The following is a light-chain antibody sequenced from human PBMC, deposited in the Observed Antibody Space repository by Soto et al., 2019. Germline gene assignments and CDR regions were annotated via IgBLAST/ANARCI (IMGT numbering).Light chain of an antibody. CDR1: SSDVGGYNS. J-gene: IGLJ3*02. CDR2: DVT. CDR3: SSYAGSSTFEV. V-gene: IGLV2-14*03. Sequence: QSALTQPASVSGSPGQSIAISCTGTSSDVGGYNSVSWYQQHPGKVPKLIIYDVTNRPSGVSNRFSGSKSGNTASLTISGLQAEDEADDYCSSYAGSSTFEVFGGGTKLTVL.